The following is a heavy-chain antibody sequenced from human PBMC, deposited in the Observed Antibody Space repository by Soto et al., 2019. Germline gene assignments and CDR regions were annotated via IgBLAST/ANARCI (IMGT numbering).Heavy chain of an antibody. CDR3: ARGRGYCSGTTCPYYYGMDV. J-gene: IGHJ6*02. D-gene: IGHD2-2*01. CDR1: GFTFSSYG. Sequence: QVQLVESGGGVVQPGRSLRLSCAASGFTFSSYGMYWVRQAPGKGLEWVAVIWYDGSNKYYADSVKGRFTISRDNSKSTLYLQMNSLRGEDTAVYYCARGRGYCSGTTCPYYYGMDVWGQGTTVTVSS. CDR2: IWYDGSNK. V-gene: IGHV3-33*01.